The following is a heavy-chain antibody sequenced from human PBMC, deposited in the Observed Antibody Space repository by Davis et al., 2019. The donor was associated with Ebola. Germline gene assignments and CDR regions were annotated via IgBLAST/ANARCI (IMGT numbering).Heavy chain of an antibody. D-gene: IGHD2-2*01. J-gene: IGHJ6*02. CDR1: GGSINSFL. Sequence: SETLSLTCSVSGGSINSFLWTWIRQPPGKGLEWVGCMFYNGDTKYNPALESRVTISVDTSKNQFSLKLSSVTAADTAVYYCARDSGYQLPISNYYYGMDVWGQGTTVTVSS. V-gene: IGHV4-59*01. CDR2: MFYNGDT. CDR3: ARDSGYQLPISNYYYGMDV.